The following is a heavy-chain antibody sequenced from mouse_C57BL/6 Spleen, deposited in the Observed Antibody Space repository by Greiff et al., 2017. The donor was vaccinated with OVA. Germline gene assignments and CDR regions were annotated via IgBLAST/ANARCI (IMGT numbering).Heavy chain of an antibody. CDR1: GFTFSDYG. Sequence: EVHLVESGGGLVKPGGSLKLSCAASGFTFSDYGMHWVRQAPEKGLEWVAYISSGSSTIYYADTVKGRITISRDNAKNTLFLQMTSLRSEDTAMYYCALQLRLRGNYAMDYWGQGTSVTVSS. CDR2: ISSGSSTI. V-gene: IGHV5-17*01. CDR3: ALQLRLRGNYAMDY. D-gene: IGHD3-2*02. J-gene: IGHJ4*01.